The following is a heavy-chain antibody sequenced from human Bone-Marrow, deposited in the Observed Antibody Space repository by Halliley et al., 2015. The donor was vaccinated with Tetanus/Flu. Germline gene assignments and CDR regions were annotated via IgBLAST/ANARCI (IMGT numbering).Heavy chain of an antibody. V-gene: IGHV1-18*01. D-gene: IGHD3-22*01. CDR3: ARDTPYDSSAYYYGVVPLDY. CDR2: NGIR. J-gene: IGHJ4*02. Sequence: NGIRNYAQRLQGRVTMTTDSSTSTAYMELRSLTSDDTALYYCARDTPYDSSAYYYGVVPLDYWGQGTLVTVSS.